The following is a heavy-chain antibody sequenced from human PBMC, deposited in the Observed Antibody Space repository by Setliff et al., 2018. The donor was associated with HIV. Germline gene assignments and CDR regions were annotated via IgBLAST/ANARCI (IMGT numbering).Heavy chain of an antibody. CDR3: AKEQVPAAIQFHYYYMDV. V-gene: IGHV3-33*06. Sequence: GGSLRLSCAASGFTFSSYGMHWVRQAPGKGLEWVAIIWYDGSGKFYADSVKGRFTISRDNSKNTLYLQMNSLRAEDTAVYYCAKEQVPAAIQFHYYYMDVWGKGTTVTVSS. CDR1: GFTFSSYG. CDR2: IWYDGSGK. J-gene: IGHJ6*03. D-gene: IGHD2-2*01.